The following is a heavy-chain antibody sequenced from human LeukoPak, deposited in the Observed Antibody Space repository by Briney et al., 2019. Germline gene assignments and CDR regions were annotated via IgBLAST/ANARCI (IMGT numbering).Heavy chain of an antibody. V-gene: IGHV4-34*01. CDR1: GGSFSGYY. CDR2: INHSGST. Sequence: SETLSLTCAVYGGSFSGYYWSWIRQPPGKGLEWIGEINHSGSTNYNPSLKSRVTISVDTSKNQFSLKLSSVTAADTAVYYCARGGLVVVAPAARNWFDPWGQGTLVTVSS. D-gene: IGHD2-2*01. CDR3: ARGGLVVVAPAARNWFDP. J-gene: IGHJ5*02.